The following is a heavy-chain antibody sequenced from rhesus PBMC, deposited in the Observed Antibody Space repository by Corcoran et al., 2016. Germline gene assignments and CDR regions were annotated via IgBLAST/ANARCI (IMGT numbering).Heavy chain of an antibody. CDR2: IYGSTTNT. CDR3: AIELTAGTASKAFDY. Sequence: QVQLQESGHGVVTPSETLSPPCDVSVGFIGDNYRWSWIRQHPGQGMVWIGYIYGSTTNTNYNPSLKSRFIISRDTFKNKFSLKLTSVTAADTAVYYCAIELTAGTASKAFDYWGQGVLVTVSS. V-gene: IGHV4S10*01. CDR1: VGFIGDNYR. J-gene: IGHJ4*01. D-gene: IGHD5-24*01.